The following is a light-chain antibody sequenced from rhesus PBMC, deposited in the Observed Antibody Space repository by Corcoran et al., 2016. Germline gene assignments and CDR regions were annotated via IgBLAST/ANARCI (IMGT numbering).Light chain of an antibody. CDR1: QSVGSY. Sequence: ETVVTQSPATLALSPGERATLSCSASQSVGSYLAWYQQKPGQAPRLLIYGASSRATGIPDRFSGRGSGTNFTLTISSLEPEDVGVYYCQQSSNLLTFGGGTKVEIK. CDR2: GAS. CDR3: QQSSNLLT. J-gene: IGKJ4*01. V-gene: IGKV3-24*04.